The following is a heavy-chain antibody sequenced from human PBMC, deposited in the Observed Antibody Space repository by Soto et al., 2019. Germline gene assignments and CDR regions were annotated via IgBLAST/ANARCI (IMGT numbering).Heavy chain of an antibody. J-gene: IGHJ6*02. CDR1: GFTFSNYA. Sequence: GGSLRLSCAASGFTFSNYAMHWVRQAPGKGLEWVAVISSDGSNKYYADSVKGRFTISRDNSKNTLYLQMNSLRAEDTAVCYCARPPAGMAAGDLMDVWGQGTTVTVSS. CDR3: ARPPAGMAAGDLMDV. CDR2: ISSDGSNK. V-gene: IGHV3-30-3*01. D-gene: IGHD6-13*01.